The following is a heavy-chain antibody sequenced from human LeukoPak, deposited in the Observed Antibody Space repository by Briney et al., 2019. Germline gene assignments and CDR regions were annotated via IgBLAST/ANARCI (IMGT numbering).Heavy chain of an antibody. CDR3: ARAGAYYDSSGYHHFDS. CDR2: VNPSSGGT. V-gene: IGHV1-2*02. CDR1: GYTFTGYY. D-gene: IGHD3-22*01. Sequence: ASVKVSCKASGYTFTGYYMNWVRQAPGQGLEWMGWVNPSSGGTNYAQKFQGRVTMTRDKSISTAYMELSRLTYDDTAVYYCARAGAYYDSSGYHHFDSWGQGTLVTVSS. J-gene: IGHJ4*02.